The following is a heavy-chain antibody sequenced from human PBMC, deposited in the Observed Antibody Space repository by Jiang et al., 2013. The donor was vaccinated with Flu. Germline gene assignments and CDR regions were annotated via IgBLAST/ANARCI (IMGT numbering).Heavy chain of an antibody. CDR2: ISSSGSTI. D-gene: IGHD2-2*01. Sequence: KGLEWVSYISSSGSTIYYADSVKGRFTISRDNAKNSLYLQMNSLRAEDTAVYYCARASVVPAAWGYYYYYGMDVWGQGTTVTVSS. J-gene: IGHJ6*02. V-gene: IGHV3-48*03. CDR3: ARASVVPAAWGYYYYYGMDV.